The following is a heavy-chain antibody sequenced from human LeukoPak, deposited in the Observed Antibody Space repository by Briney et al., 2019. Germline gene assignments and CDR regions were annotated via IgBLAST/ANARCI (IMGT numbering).Heavy chain of an antibody. J-gene: IGHJ3*02. CDR2: ISYDGNNK. CDR3: ARDELDDAFDI. V-gene: IGHV3-30*03. D-gene: IGHD1-1*01. CDR1: GFTFSSFG. Sequence: PGRSLRLSCAASGFTFSSFGMHWVRQAPGKGLEWMAVISYDGNNKYYADSVKGRFTISRDNSKNTLYLQMNSLRAEDTAVYYCARDELDDAFDIWGQGTMVTVSS.